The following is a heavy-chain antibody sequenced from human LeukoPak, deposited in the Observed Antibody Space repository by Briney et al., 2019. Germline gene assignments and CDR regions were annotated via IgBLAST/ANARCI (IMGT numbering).Heavy chain of an antibody. J-gene: IGHJ4*02. CDR1: GFTFSSYS. CDR3: ARGRTIVTTLDY. D-gene: IGHD4-17*01. V-gene: IGHV3-21*01. CDR2: ISSSSSYI. Sequence: GGSLRLSCAASGFTFSSYSMNWVRQAPGKGREWVSSISSSSSYIYYADSVKGRFTISRDNAKNSLYLQMNSLRAEDTAVYYCARGRTIVTTLDYWGQGTLVTVSS.